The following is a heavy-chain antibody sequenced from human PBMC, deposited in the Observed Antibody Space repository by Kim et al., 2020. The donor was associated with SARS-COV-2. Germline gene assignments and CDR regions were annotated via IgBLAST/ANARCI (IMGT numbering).Heavy chain of an antibody. D-gene: IGHD5-18*01. V-gene: IGHV3-64*04. CDR3: VRYGRSYGALL. CDR2: TTRSGGGS. CDR1: GFTFSDYA. Sequence: GGSLRLSCVASGFTFSDYAIHWVRRAPGKGLEYVSPTTRSGGGSFYADSVEGRFTISRDNSKNTLYLQMNSLRLEDTSMYYCVRYGRSYGALLWGQGTRVIVST. J-gene: IGHJ4*02.